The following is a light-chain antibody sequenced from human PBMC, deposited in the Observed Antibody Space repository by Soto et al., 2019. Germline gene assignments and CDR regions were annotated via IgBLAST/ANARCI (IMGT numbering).Light chain of an antibody. J-gene: IGKJ1*01. CDR2: GAS. V-gene: IGKV3-20*01. Sequence: EIVLTQSPGTLSLSPGERATLSCRASQSVSSIYLAWYQHKPGQAPRLLIYGASSRATGIPDRFSGSGSGXXXXXTISRLEPEDFAVYYCQQYGSSSLTFGRGTTVEIK. CDR1: QSVSSIY. CDR3: QQYGSSSLT.